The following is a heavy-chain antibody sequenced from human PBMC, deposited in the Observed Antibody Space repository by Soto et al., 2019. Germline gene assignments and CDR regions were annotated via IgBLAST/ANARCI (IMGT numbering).Heavy chain of an antibody. D-gene: IGHD2-2*03. V-gene: IGHV4-31*03. CDR2: IYHSGST. Sequence: SETLSLTCTVSGGVISSGGYYWTWIRQHPGKGLEWIGYIYHSGSTYYNPSLKSRVTMSVDTSKNHFSLKLISVTTADTAVYFCAREGNLGRWIQPLDSWGQGTLVTVSS. CDR3: AREGNLGRWIQPLDS. CDR1: GGVISSGGYY. J-gene: IGHJ4*02.